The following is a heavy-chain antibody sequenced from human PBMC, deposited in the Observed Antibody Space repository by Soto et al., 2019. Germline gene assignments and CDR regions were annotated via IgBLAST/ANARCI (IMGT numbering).Heavy chain of an antibody. CDR2: INTSGGST. J-gene: IGHJ5*02. D-gene: IGHD3-16*01. CDR1: GFTFSTYA. Sequence: EVQLLESGGDLVQPGGSLRLSCAASGFTFSTYAMSWVRQAPGKGLEWVSTINTSGGSTYYADSVKGRFTISRDNSQNTLYLQMNSMRPADTAVSYWGNFYGCKSANTFTIDSWSQGTLVTVSS. CDR3: GNFYGCKSANTFTIDS. V-gene: IGHV3-23*01.